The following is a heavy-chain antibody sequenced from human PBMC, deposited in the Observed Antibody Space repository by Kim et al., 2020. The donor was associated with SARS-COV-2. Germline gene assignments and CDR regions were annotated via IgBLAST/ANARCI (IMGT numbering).Heavy chain of an antibody. J-gene: IGHJ4*02. D-gene: IGHD6-13*01. CDR1: GFTFSSYG. V-gene: IGHV3-33*05. Sequence: GGSLRLSCAASGFTFSSYGMHWVRQAPGKGLEWVAVISYDGRNKYYADSVKGRFTISRDNSKNTLYLQMNSLRAEDTAVYYCARDQSAGYSSSWNDYGGQGTLVTVP. CDR3: ARDQSAGYSSSWNDY. CDR2: ISYDGRNK.